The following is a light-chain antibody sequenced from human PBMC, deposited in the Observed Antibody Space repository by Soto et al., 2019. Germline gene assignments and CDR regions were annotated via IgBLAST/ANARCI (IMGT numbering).Light chain of an antibody. V-gene: IGLV1-40*01. CDR3: QSYDSSLSDLYV. CDR2: GNS. J-gene: IGLJ1*01. Sequence: QSVLTQPPSVSGAPGQRVTISCTGSSSNIGAGYDVHWYQQLPGTAPKLLIYGNSNRPSGVPDRFSGSKSGTSASLAITGLQAEDEADYYCQSYDSSLSDLYVFGTGTKDTVL. CDR1: SSNIGAGYD.